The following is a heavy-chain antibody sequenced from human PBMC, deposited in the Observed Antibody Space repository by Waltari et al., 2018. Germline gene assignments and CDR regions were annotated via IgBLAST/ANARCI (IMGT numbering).Heavy chain of an antibody. CDR2: RSYEGSNK. V-gene: IGHV3-30-3*01. CDR3: ARDLHPAAPAFDY. Sequence: QVQLVESGGGVVQPGRSLRLSCAASGFTFSSYAMHWVRQAPGKGLEWVAVRSYEGSNKYYADSVKGRFTISRDNSKNTLYLQMNSLRAEDTAVYYCARDLHPAAPAFDYWGQGTLVTVSS. CDR1: GFTFSSYA. J-gene: IGHJ4*02. D-gene: IGHD2-15*01.